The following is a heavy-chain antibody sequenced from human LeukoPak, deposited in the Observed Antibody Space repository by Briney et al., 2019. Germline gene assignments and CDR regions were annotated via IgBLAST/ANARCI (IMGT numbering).Heavy chain of an antibody. D-gene: IGHD3-3*01. Sequence: GGSLRLSCAASGFTFDDYAMHWVRQAPGKGLEWVSGISWNSGSIGYADSVKGRFTISRDNSKNTLYLQMNSLRAEDTAVYYCASGLPPVLEWLIGPFDYWGQGTLVTVSS. CDR1: GFTFDDYA. V-gene: IGHV3-9*01. CDR2: ISWNSGSI. CDR3: ASGLPPVLEWLIGPFDY. J-gene: IGHJ4*02.